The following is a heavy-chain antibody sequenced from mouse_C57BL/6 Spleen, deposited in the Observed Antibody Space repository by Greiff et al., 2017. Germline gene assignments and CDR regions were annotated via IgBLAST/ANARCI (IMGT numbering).Heavy chain of an antibody. V-gene: IGHV1-69*01. J-gene: IGHJ2*01. Sequence: QVQLQQPGAELVMPGASVKLSCKASGYTFTSYWMHWVKQRPGQGLEWIGEIDPSDSYTNYYQKYKGKSTLTVDKSSSTAYMQLSSLTSEDSAVDYCSRWNDSNYFDYWGQGTTLTVSS. D-gene: IGHD1-1*01. CDR1: GYTFTSYW. CDR2: IDPSDSYT. CDR3: SRWNDSNYFDY.